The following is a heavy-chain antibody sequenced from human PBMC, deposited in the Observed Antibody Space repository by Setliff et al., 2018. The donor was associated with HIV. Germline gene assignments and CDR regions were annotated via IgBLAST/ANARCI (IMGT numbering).Heavy chain of an antibody. CDR2: IYYSGST. J-gene: IGHJ5*02. Sequence: PSETLSLTCTVSGGSISSSSYYWGWIRQPPGKGLEWIGSIYYSGSTYYNPSLKSRVTISVDTSKNQFSLKLSSVTAVDTAVYYCARQGYSTPLRYNWFDPWGQGTLVTVSS. CDR3: ARQGYSTPLRYNWFDP. V-gene: IGHV4-39*01. CDR1: GGSISSSSYY. D-gene: IGHD6-13*01.